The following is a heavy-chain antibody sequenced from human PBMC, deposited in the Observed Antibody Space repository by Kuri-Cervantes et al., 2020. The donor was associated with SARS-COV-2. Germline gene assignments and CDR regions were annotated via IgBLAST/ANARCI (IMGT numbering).Heavy chain of an antibody. D-gene: IGHD4-17*01. V-gene: IGHV3-15*01. Sequence: GGSLRLSCAASGFTFSNAWMSWVRQAPGKGLEWVGRIKSKTDGGTTDYAAPVKGRFTISRDDSKNTLYLQMNSLRAEDTAVYYCAKDSLRRPFYYYYYYMDVWGKGTTVTVSS. CDR2: IKSKTDGGTT. CDR1: GFTFSNAW. J-gene: IGHJ6*03. CDR3: AKDSLRRPFYYYYYYMDV.